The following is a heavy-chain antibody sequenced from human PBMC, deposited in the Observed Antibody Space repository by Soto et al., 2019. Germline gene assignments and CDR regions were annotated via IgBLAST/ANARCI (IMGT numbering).Heavy chain of an antibody. V-gene: IGHV3-23*01. CDR3: ASSLRGLDFDI. CDR2: ISGSGDSI. J-gene: IGHJ3*02. CDR1: GFTFSNYA. D-gene: IGHD3-16*01. Sequence: EVQLLESGGGLVQPGGSLRLSCAASGFTFSNYAMSWVRQAPGKGLDWVSSISGSGDSIDYADSVKGRFTISRDNSKNKMYLRMNGLRAEDTAVYYCASSLRGLDFDIWGQGTMVTVSS.